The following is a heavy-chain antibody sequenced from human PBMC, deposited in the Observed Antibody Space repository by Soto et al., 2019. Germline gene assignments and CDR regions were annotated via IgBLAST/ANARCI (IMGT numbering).Heavy chain of an antibody. V-gene: IGHV1-58*01. J-gene: IGHJ4*02. CDR3: AADPYYYDSSNYYSFDH. CDR1: GFTLKSSA. D-gene: IGHD3-22*01. CDR2: IVAGSGNT. Sequence: ASVKVSCKASGFTLKSSAVQWVRQARGQRLEWIGWIVAGSGNTHFAQRFQERVTITRDMSTSTAYLELSSLRSEDTAVYYCAADPYYYDSSNYYSFDHWGQGTQVTVSS.